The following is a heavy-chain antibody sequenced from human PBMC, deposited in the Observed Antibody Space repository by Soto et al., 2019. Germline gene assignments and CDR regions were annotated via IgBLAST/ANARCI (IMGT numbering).Heavy chain of an antibody. V-gene: IGHV4-34*01. D-gene: IGHD6-13*01. Sequence: PSETLCLTCAVDGGSFSGYYGSWIRQPPGQGLEWIGEINHSGSTNYNPSLKSRVTISVDTSKNQFSLKLSSVTAADTAVYYCARGRSSSWYMIYFDYWGQGTLVTVSS. CDR3: ARGRSSSWYMIYFDY. CDR2: INHSGST. J-gene: IGHJ4*02. CDR1: GGSFSGYY.